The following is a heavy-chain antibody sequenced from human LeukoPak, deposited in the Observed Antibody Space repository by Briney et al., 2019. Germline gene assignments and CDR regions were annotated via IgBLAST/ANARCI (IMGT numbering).Heavy chain of an antibody. CDR2: INHSGST. V-gene: IGHV4-39*07. Sequence: SETLSLTCTVSGGSISSGDYYWSWIRQPPGKGLEWIGEINHSGSTNYNPSLKSRVTISVDTSKNQFSLKLSSVTAADTAVYYCARAWAAAGDFDYWGQGTLVTVSS. CDR3: ARAWAAAGDFDY. CDR1: GGSISSGDYY. D-gene: IGHD6-13*01. J-gene: IGHJ4*02.